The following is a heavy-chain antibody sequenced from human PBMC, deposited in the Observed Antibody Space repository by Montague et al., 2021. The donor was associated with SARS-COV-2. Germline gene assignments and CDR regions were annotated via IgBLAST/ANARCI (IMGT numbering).Heavy chain of an antibody. CDR1: GGSISNYF. CDR2: IYNGGSI. Sequence: SETLSLTCSVSGGSISNYFWSWIRQTPGKGLEWIGYIYNGGSIDYNPSLKSRVTISVDTSKNQFSVKLSSVTAADTAVYYCARDLPPSRPRNPVWGQGTLVTVSS. V-gene: IGHV4-59*01. CDR3: ARDLPPSRPRNPV. D-gene: IGHD2/OR15-2a*01. J-gene: IGHJ4*02.